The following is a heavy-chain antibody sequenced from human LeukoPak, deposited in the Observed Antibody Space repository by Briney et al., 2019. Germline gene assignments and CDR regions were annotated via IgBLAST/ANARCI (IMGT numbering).Heavy chain of an antibody. CDR2: IYSGGTT. J-gene: IGHJ3*02. V-gene: IGHV3-53*04. CDR1: GFTVSTNC. D-gene: IGHD3-22*01. Sequence: GGSLRLSCAASGFTVSTNCMTWVRQAPGKGLEWVSTIYSGGTTYYADSVMGRFTISRHNSKNTLYLQMNSLRAEDTAVYYCAKDPGGSSGYPDAFDIWGQGTMVTVSS. CDR3: AKDPGGSSGYPDAFDI.